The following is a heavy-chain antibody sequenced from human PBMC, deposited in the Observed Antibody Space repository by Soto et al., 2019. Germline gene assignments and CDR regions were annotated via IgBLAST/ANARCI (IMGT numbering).Heavy chain of an antibody. CDR3: ALDRWSHGSRSSSYGMDF. CDR1: YGYTGSVGCC. Sequence: TVSYGYTGSVGCCWRFLRKPHRNGLEWIGYIHYSGSTYSNPSLKSRGTISVDTSKNQCSLKLSSVTAADTAVYYCALDRWSHGSRSSSYGMDFRRKGSTVTVSS. D-gene: IGHD2-15*01. J-gene: IGHJ6*01. CDR2: IHYSGST. V-gene: IGHV4-30-4*08.